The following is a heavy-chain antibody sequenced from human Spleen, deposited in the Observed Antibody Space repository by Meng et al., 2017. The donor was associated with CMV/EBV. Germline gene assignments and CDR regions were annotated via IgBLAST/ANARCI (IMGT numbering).Heavy chain of an antibody. CDR2: IYSGGSST. V-gene: IGHV3-23*03. CDR3: ANELNDCSGGSCGY. D-gene: IGHD2-15*01. Sequence: GESLKISCAASGFTFSSYAMSWVRQAPGKGLEWVSVIYSGGSSTYYADSVKGRFTISRDNSKNTLYLQMNSLRAEDTAVYYCANELNDCSGGSCGYWGQGTLVTVSS. CDR1: GFTFSSYA. J-gene: IGHJ4*02.